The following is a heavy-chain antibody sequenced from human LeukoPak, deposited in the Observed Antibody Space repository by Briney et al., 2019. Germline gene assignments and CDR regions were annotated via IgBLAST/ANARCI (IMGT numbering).Heavy chain of an antibody. CDR1: GFTFSSYG. D-gene: IGHD3-22*01. CDR2: ISYDGSNK. J-gene: IGHJ4*02. CDR3: AKDLVDYYSSLDY. V-gene: IGHV3-30*18. Sequence: GGSLRLSCAASGFTFSSYGVHWVRQAPGKGLEWVAVISYDGSNKYYADSVKGRFTISRDNSKNTLYLQMNSLRAEDTAVYYCAKDLVDYYSSLDYWGQGTLVTVSS.